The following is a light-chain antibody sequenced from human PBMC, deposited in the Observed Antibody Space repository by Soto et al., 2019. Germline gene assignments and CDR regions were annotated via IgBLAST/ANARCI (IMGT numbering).Light chain of an antibody. CDR1: QSVSNDF. CDR2: GAS. J-gene: IGKJ1*01. V-gene: IGKV3-20*01. CDR3: QQYGSSPPRT. Sequence: EIVLTQSPGILSLSPGERATLSCRASQSVSNDFLAWYQQKPGQAPRLLIYGASTRATDVPDSFSGSGSGADFTLTISRLEPEDFAVYYCQQYGSSPPRTFGQGTKVE.